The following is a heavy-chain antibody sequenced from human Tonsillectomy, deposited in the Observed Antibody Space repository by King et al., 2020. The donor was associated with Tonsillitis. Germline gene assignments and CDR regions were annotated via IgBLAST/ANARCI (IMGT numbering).Heavy chain of an antibody. CDR3: AREIRSGIAVAGTYPYYYGIDV. J-gene: IGHJ6*02. CDR1: GFTFSSYA. V-gene: IGHV3-30*04. Sequence: VQLVESGGGVVQPGTSLRLSCAASGFTFSSYAMHWVRQAPGKGLEWVAVISYDGSHKDNADSVKGRFISSRDNAKNTLYLQMNSLRAEDTAMYYCAREIRSGIAVAGTYPYYYGIDVWGQGTMVTVSS. D-gene: IGHD6-19*01. CDR2: ISYDGSHK.